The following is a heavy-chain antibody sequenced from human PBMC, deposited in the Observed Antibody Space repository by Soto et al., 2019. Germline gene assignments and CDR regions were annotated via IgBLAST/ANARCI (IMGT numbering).Heavy chain of an antibody. J-gene: IGHJ4*02. CDR1: GFTFSSYS. Sequence: GGSLRLTCAASGFTFSSYSMNWVRQAPGKGLEWVSSISSSSSYIYYADSVKGRFTISRDNAKNSLYLQMDSLRAEDTAMYYCVRSSGWLLDYWGQGTLVTVSS. V-gene: IGHV3-21*04. D-gene: IGHD6-19*01. CDR2: ISSSSSYI. CDR3: VRSSGWLLDY.